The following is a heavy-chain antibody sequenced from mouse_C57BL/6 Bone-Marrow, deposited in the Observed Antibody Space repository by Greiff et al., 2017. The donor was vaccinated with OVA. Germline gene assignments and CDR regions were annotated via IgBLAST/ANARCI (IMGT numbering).Heavy chain of an antibody. V-gene: IGHV1-81*01. D-gene: IGHD2-3*01. J-gene: IGHJ1*03. CDR1: GYTFTSYG. Sequence: QVQLQQSGAELARPGASVKLSCKASGYTFTSYGISWVKQRTGQGLEWIGEIYPRSGNTYYNEKFKGKATLTADKSSNTAYLQLSSLTSEDTAVYYCARGFLYDYWYFDVWGTGTTVTVSS. CDR2: IYPRSGNT. CDR3: ARGFLYDYWYFDV.